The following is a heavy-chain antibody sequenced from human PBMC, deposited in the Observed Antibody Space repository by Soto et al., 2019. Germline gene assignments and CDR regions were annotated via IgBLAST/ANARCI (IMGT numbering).Heavy chain of an antibody. J-gene: IGHJ4*02. Sequence: SETLSLTCTVSGGSISSSSYYWGWIRQPPGKGLEWIGSIYYSGSTYYNPSLKSRVTISVDTSKNQFSLKLSSVTAADTAVYYCARPGRSSIAARPSGTERIWFDYWGQGTLVTVSS. D-gene: IGHD6-6*01. CDR1: GGSISSSSYY. CDR3: ARPGRSSIAARPSGTERIWFDY. V-gene: IGHV4-39*01. CDR2: IYYSGST.